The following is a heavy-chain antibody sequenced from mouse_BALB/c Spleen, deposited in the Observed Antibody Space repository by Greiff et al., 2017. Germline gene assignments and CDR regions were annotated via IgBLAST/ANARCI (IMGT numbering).Heavy chain of an antibody. J-gene: IGHJ4*01. CDR2: ISSGSSTI. Sequence: EVKVVESGGGLVQPGGSRKLSCAASGFTFSSFGMHWVRQAPEKGLEWVAYISSGSSTIYYADTVKGRFTISRDNPKNTLFLQMTSLRSEDTAMYYCARKDYYYGSRDAMDYWGQGTSVTVSS. CDR1: GFTFSSFG. V-gene: IGHV5-17*02. D-gene: IGHD1-1*01. CDR3: ARKDYYYGSRDAMDY.